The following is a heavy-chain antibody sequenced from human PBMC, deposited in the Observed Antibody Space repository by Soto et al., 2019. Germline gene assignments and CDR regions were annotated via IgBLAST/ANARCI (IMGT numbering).Heavy chain of an antibody. J-gene: IGHJ4*02. CDR2: IYYRGNA. CDR3: ARLEGLATISYYFDF. CDR1: DDSINSDQYY. Sequence: QLQLQESGPGLVKPSETLSLTCSVSDDSINSDQYYWGWIRQPPGKGLEWIGSIYYRGNAYYNPSLQSRVTISLDKSKIQFSLKLNSVTAADSAVYFCARLEGLATISYYFDFWGPGALVTVSS. D-gene: IGHD3-9*01. V-gene: IGHV4-39*01.